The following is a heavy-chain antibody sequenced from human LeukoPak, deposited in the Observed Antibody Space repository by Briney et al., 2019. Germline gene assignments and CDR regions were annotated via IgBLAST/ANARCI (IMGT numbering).Heavy chain of an antibody. Sequence: SETLSLTCNVSGDSIGSGGSYWSWIRQHPGKGLEWIGYIYYSGKTYYNPSLKSRLTISVDTSKDQLSLKLSCVTAADTAVYYCARDQDGYHKIDYWGQGALVTVSS. V-gene: IGHV4-31*03. CDR3: ARDQDGYHKIDY. J-gene: IGHJ4*02. D-gene: IGHD5-24*01. CDR1: GDSIGSGGSY. CDR2: IYYSGKT.